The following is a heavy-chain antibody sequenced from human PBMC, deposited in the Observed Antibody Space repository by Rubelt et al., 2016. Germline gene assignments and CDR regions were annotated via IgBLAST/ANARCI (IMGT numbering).Heavy chain of an antibody. CDR3: ARELQRYDY. D-gene: IGHD4-11*01. J-gene: IGHJ4*02. Sequence: QVQLQESGPGLVKPSETLSLTCTVSGGSISSYSWSWIRQPPGKGLEWIGYIYYSGSTSYNQSLKSRVTISVDTSKNQLSLKLSSVTAADTAVYYCARELQRYDYWGQGTLVTVSS. CDR2: IYYSGST. V-gene: IGHV4-59*12. CDR1: GGSISSYS.